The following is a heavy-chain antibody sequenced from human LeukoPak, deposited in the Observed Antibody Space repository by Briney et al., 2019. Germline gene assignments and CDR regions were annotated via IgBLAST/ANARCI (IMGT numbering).Heavy chain of an antibody. J-gene: IGHJ4*02. Sequence: PGGSLRLSCAASGFTFSSYEMNWVRQAPGKGLEWVSYISSSGSTIYYADSVKGRFTISRDNAKNSLYLQMNSLRAEDTAVYYCARDYGDSPTQYYFDYWGRGTLVTVSS. D-gene: IGHD4-17*01. CDR1: GFTFSSYE. V-gene: IGHV3-48*03. CDR2: ISSSGSTI. CDR3: ARDYGDSPTQYYFDY.